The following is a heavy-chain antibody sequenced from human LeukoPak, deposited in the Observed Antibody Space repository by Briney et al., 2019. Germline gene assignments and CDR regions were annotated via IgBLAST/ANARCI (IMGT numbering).Heavy chain of an antibody. CDR3: ARVALITIHENDAFDI. CDR1: GGSIISNRHY. V-gene: IGHV4-61*09. J-gene: IGHJ3*02. Sequence: SQTLSLTCTVSGGSIISNRHYWSWIRQPAGKGLEWIGHIYSSGNTKYNPSLKSQLTMSIDSSKYQFSLILTSVTAADTAVYYCARVALITIHENDAFDIWGQGTVVTVSS. CDR2: IYSSGNT. D-gene: IGHD3-3*01.